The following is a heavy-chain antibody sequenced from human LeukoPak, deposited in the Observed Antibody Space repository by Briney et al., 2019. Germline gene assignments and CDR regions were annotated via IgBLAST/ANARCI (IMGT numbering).Heavy chain of an antibody. CDR3: AREPPKYSYLDV. CDR1: GFTFSAYA. CDR2: ITSSGSTI. D-gene: IGHD5-18*01. J-gene: IGHJ6*02. Sequence: GGSLRLSCEASGFTFSAYAMTWVRQAPGKGLEWVSYITSSGSTIYYADSVKGRFTMSRDNAKNSLYLQMNSLRAEDTAVYYCAREPPKYSYLDVWGQGTTVTVSS. V-gene: IGHV3-48*03.